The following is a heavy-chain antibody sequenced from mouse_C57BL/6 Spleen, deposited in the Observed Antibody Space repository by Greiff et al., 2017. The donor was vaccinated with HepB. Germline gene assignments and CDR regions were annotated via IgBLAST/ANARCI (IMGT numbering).Heavy chain of an antibody. J-gene: IGHJ3*01. Sequence: VKLQESGAELARPGASVKLSCKASGYTFTSYGISWVKQRTGQGLEWIGEIYPRSGNTYYNEKFKGKATLTADKSSSTAYMELRSLTSEDSAVYFCARSPIFLYDYDGAYWGQGTLVTVSA. V-gene: IGHV1-81*01. CDR1: GYTFTSYG. CDR2: IYPRSGNT. CDR3: ARSPIFLYDYDGAY. D-gene: IGHD2-4*01.